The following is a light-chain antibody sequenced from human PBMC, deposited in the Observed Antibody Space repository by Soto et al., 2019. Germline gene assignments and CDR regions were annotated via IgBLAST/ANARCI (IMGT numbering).Light chain of an antibody. V-gene: IGLV2-23*01. CDR1: SSDIGSYNL. CDR2: EGS. Sequence: QSALTQPASVSGSPGRSITISCTGTSSDIGSYNLVSWYQKYPGKAPKLMIYEGSKRPSGVSNRFSGSKSGNTASLTISGLQTEDEADYYCCSYATSTTYWVFGGGTKLTVL. CDR3: CSYATSTTYWV. J-gene: IGLJ3*02.